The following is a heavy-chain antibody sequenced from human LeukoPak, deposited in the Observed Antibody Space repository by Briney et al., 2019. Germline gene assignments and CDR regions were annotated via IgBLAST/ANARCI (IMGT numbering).Heavy chain of an antibody. D-gene: IGHD2-21*02. Sequence: ASVKVSCKASGYTFTGHYLHWVRQAPGQGLEWMGWIHPNSDGTSYAQKFQGRVTMTRDTSTSTAHMESTRLMSDDTAVYYCARGGCRGDCIPFENWGQGTLVTVSS. V-gene: IGHV1-2*02. CDR2: IHPNSDGT. J-gene: IGHJ4*02. CDR3: ARGGCRGDCIPFEN. CDR1: GYTFTGHY.